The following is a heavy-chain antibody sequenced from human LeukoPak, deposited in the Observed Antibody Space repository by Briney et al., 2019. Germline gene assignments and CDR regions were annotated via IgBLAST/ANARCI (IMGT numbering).Heavy chain of an antibody. D-gene: IGHD5-18*01. CDR2: INHNGST. Sequence: SVTLSLTCAVYGGSFSGYYWSWIRQPPGKGLEWIGEINHNGSTNYNPSLKSRVTISVDTSKNQFYLKLSSVTAADTAVYYCTRAGSYGYYWYFDLWGRGTLVTVSS. J-gene: IGHJ2*01. CDR3: TRAGSYGYYWYFDL. CDR1: GGSFSGYY. V-gene: IGHV4-34*01.